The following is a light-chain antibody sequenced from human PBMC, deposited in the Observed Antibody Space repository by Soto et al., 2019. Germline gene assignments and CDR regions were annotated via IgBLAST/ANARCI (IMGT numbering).Light chain of an antibody. CDR2: EVT. J-gene: IGLJ1*01. CDR3: TSYAGSKNFYV. Sequence: QSALTQPPSASGSPGQSVTISCTGTSSDVGGYNYVSWFQQHPGKAPKVMIYEVTKRPSGVPDRFSGSKSGNTASLTVSGLQAEDEADYYCTSYAGSKNFYVFGTGTKVTVL. CDR1: SSDVGGYNY. V-gene: IGLV2-8*01.